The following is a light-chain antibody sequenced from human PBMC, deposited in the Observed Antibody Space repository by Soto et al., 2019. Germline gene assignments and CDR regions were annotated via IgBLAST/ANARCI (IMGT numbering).Light chain of an antibody. CDR2: AAS. V-gene: IGKV1-39*01. J-gene: IGKJ4*01. CDR1: QSYSSY. CDR3: QQSYSTPLT. Sequence: DIQMTQSPSSQSASVGDRVTITCRASQSYSSYLNWYQQKPGKAPKLLIYAASSLQSGVPSRFSGSGSGTDFTLTISSLQPEDFATYYCQQSYSTPLTFGGGTKVEIK.